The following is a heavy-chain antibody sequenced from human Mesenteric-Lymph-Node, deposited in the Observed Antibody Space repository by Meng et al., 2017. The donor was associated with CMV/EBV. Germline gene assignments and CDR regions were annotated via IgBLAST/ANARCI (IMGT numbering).Heavy chain of an antibody. V-gene: IGHV4-39*01. J-gene: IGHJ4*02. D-gene: IGHD6-13*01. CDR3: ARHQEGGSSWYMIGFDY. Sequence: SETLSLTCSVSGGSFRSNTYYWGWIRQPPGKGLEWIGSLHYSGSTYDNPFLKSRITISVDTSKNQFSLNLTSVTAADTAVYYCARHQEGGSSWYMIGFDYWGQGRLVTVSS. CDR2: LHYSGST. CDR1: GGSFRSNTYY.